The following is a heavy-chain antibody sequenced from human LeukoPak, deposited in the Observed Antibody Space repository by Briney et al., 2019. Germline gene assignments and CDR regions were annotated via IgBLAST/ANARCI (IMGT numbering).Heavy chain of an antibody. CDR2: SDPEDGET. CDR1: GDTLTELS. D-gene: IGHD3-16*02. CDR3: ATTPSFDYVGGTYRPGEGDAFDI. Sequence: ASVKVSCKVSGDTLTELSLNWVRQAPGKGLEWMGGSDPEDGETIYAQKFQGRVTMTEDTSTDTAYMELSSLRSEDTAVYYCATTPSFDYVGGTYRPGEGDAFDIWGQGTMVTVSS. J-gene: IGHJ3*02. V-gene: IGHV1-24*01.